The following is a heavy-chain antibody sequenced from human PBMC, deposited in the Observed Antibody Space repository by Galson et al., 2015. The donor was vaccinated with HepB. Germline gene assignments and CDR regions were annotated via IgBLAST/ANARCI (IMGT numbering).Heavy chain of an antibody. CDR2: ISGSGSST. J-gene: IGHJ1*01. CDR1: GFTFSSYA. Sequence: SLRLSCAASGFTFSSYAMSWVRQAPGKGLEWVSGISGSGSSTFYADSVKGRFTISRDNSKNTLYLQMNSLRAEDTAVYYCAKGPGWYFQHWGQGTLVTVSS. CDR3: AKGPGWYFQH. D-gene: IGHD3-10*01. V-gene: IGHV3-23*01.